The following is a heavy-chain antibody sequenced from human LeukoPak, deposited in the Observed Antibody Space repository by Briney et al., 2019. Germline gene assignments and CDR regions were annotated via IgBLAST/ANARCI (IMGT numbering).Heavy chain of an antibody. CDR3: ARRAYGTKFDY. J-gene: IGHJ4*02. CDR2: IYHSGST. D-gene: IGHD1-26*01. V-gene: IGHV4-38-2*01. Sequence: KPSETLSLTCAVSGYSISSGYYWGWIRQPAGKGLEWIGSIYHSGSTYYNPSLKSRVTISVDTSKNQFSLRLSSVTAADTAVYYCARRAYGTKFDYWGQGTLVTVSS. CDR1: GYSISSGYY.